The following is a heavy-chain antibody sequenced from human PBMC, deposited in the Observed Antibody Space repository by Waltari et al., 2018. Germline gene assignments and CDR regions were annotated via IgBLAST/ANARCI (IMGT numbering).Heavy chain of an antibody. CDR3: ARDAYCGGDCYMYYFDY. CDR2: ISYDGSNK. Sequence: QVQLVESGGGVVQPGRSLRLSCAASGFTFRCYAPHWVRQAPGKGLEWVAVISYDGSNKYYADSVKGRFTISRDNSKNTLYLQMNSLRAEDTAVYYCARDAYCGGDCYMYYFDYWGQGTLVTVSS. V-gene: IGHV3-30*01. CDR1: GFTFRCYA. D-gene: IGHD2-21*01. J-gene: IGHJ4*02.